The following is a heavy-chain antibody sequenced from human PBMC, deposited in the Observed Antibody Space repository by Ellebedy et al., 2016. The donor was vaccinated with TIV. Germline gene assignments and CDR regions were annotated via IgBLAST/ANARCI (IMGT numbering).Heavy chain of an antibody. J-gene: IGHJ6*03. V-gene: IGHV1-8*01. CDR3: GSGMTHPWFYIDV. CDR1: GYTFTSYD. D-gene: IGHD3-10*01. Sequence: ASVKVSCXASGYTFTSYDINWVRQATGQGLECMGWMNPDSGNTGYTQKFQGRVTMTRDTSINTAYMELSSLRSDDTAVYYCGSGMTHPWFYIDVWGQGTTVTVS. CDR2: MNPDSGNT.